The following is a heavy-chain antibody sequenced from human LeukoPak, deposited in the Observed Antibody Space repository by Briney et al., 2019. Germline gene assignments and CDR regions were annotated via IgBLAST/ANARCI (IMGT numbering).Heavy chain of an antibody. Sequence: GASVKVSCKASGGTFSSYAISWVRQAPGQGLEWMGGIIPIFGTANYAQNFQGRVTITADESTSTAYMELSSLRSEDTAVYYCASVKFGGGLVYYYGMDVWGKGTTVTVSS. D-gene: IGHD3-16*01. CDR3: ASVKFGGGLVYYYGMDV. CDR2: IIPIFGTA. CDR1: GGTFSSYA. J-gene: IGHJ6*04. V-gene: IGHV1-69*13.